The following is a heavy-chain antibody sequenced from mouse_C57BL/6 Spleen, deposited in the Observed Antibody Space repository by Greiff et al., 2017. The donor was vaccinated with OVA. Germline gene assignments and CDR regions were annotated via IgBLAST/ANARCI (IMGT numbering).Heavy chain of an antibody. CDR3: ARSRGTTVVEYYAMDY. CDR1: GYTFTSYW. J-gene: IGHJ4*01. V-gene: IGHV1-53*01. CDR2: INPSNGGT. D-gene: IGHD1-1*01. Sequence: QVQLQQPGTELVKPGASVKLSCKASGYTFTSYWMHWVKQRPGQGLEWIGNINPSNGGTNYNEKFKSKATLTVDKSSSTAYMQLSSLTSEDSAVYYCARSRGTTVVEYYAMDYWGQGTSVTVSS.